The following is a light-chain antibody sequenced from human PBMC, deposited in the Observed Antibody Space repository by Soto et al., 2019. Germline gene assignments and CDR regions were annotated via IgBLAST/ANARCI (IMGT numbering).Light chain of an antibody. J-gene: IGKJ2*01. CDR2: GAS. V-gene: IGKV3-20*01. Sequence: EIVLTQSPGTLSLSPGERATLSCRASQSVSSSYLAWYQQKPGQAPRLLIYGASRRATGIPDRFSGSGSGTDFTLTSSRLEPEDGAVYYCQQYGSSPYTFGQGTKLEIK. CDR3: QQYGSSPYT. CDR1: QSVSSSY.